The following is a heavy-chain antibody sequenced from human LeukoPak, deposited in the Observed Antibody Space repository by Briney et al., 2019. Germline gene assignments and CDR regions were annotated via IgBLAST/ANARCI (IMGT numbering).Heavy chain of an antibody. CDR2: INPSNGGT. CDR3: VRDNWGVPATFDR. D-gene: IGHD7-27*01. V-gene: IGHV1-2*02. J-gene: IGHJ4*02. CDR1: GYSFIGYY. Sequence: ASAKVSCKTSGYSFIGYYVHWVRRATGQGLEWMRWINPSNGGTNYAQKFQDRDTITRDTSINIAYLEVTRMRSDDTAVYYFVRDNWGVPATFDRWGQGTLVTVSS.